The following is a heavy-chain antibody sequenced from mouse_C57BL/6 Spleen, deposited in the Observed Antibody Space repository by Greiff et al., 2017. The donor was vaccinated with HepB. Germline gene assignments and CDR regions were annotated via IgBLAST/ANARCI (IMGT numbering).Heavy chain of an antibody. V-gene: IGHV1-62-2*01. D-gene: IGHD1-1*01. CDR2: FYPGSGSI. J-gene: IGHJ4*01. CDR3: ASHENCGSSYGCYAMGC. Sequence: VQLQQSGAELVKPGASVKLSCKASGYTFTEYTIHWVQQRSGQGLEWIGWFYPGSGSIKYNEKFKDEATLTADKSSSTVYMELSRMTSEDSAVYFCASHENCGSSYGCYAMGCWGKGTSVTVAS. CDR1: GYTFTEYT.